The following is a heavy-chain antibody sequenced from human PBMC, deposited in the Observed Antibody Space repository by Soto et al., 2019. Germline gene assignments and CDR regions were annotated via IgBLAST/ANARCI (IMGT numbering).Heavy chain of an antibody. D-gene: IGHD3-10*01. CDR1: GYSFNSYY. J-gene: IGHJ3*02. V-gene: IGHV1-46*02. CDR2: INPSGAST. CDR3: ASDYNAYQRQHVFDI. Sequence: QVQLVQSGAEVKKPGASVKVACKASGYSFNSYYMHWVRQAPGQGPAWMGVINPSGASTSYAQKFQGRVTMTRDTYTSTVYMELSSLRSEDTALYYCASDYNAYQRQHVFDIWGQGTLVTVSS.